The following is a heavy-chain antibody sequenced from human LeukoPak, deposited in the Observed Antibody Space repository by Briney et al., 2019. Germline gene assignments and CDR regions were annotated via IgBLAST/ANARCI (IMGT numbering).Heavy chain of an antibody. Sequence: GGSLRLSCVASGFTLSSHNINWVRQAPGKGLEWVSHISSSGSITYYGDSVKGRITISRGNAKNSVSLYMNSLRAEDSAVYYCARVGVFAGENWFDPWGQGTLVTVSS. J-gene: IGHJ5*02. CDR1: GFTLSSHN. D-gene: IGHD3-16*01. CDR2: ISSSGSIT. V-gene: IGHV3-48*01. CDR3: ARVGVFAGENWFDP.